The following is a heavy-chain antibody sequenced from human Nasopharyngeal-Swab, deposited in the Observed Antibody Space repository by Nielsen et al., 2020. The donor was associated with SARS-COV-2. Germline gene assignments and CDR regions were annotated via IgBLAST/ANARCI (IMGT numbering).Heavy chain of an antibody. J-gene: IGHJ4*02. V-gene: IGHV3-23*01. Sequence: GESLKISCAASGFTFSSYAMTWVRQAPGKGLEWVSSLSAGRNYYADSVKGRFTISRDNSKNTLSLQMNSLRAEDTAVYYCAKDLRGPYFFWGQGTLVTVSS. CDR3: AKDLRGPYFF. D-gene: IGHD2/OR15-2a*01. CDR1: GFTFSSYA. CDR2: LSAGRN.